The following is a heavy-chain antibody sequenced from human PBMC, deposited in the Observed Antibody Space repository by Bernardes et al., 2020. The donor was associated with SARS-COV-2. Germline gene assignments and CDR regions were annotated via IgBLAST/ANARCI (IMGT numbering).Heavy chain of an antibody. CDR3: ARDLRGDSYYYGMDV. Sequence: SETLYLTCAVSGGSISSSNWWSCVSRPPGKGLEWIGEIYHSGSTNYNPSLKSRVTISVDKSKNQFSLKLSSVTAADTAVYYCARDLRGDSYYYGMDVWGQGTTVTVSS. D-gene: IGHD4-17*01. CDR2: IYHSGST. J-gene: IGHJ6*02. CDR1: GGSISSSNW. V-gene: IGHV4-4*02.